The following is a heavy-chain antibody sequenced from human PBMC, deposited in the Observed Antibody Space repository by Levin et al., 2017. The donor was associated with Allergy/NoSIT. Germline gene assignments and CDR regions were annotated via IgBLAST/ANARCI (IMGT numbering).Heavy chain of an antibody. CDR3: ARVAGYSYGYYFDY. J-gene: IGHJ4*02. D-gene: IGHD5-18*01. V-gene: IGHV4-30-2*01. CDR2: IYLSGST. CDR1: GGSISSGGYS. Sequence: ASETLSLTCAVSGGSISSGGYSWSWIRQPPGKGLEWIGNIYLSGSTNDNPSLKSRVNMSVDRSKNQFSLKLSYVTAADTAVYYCARVAGYSYGYYFDYWGPGTLVTVSS.